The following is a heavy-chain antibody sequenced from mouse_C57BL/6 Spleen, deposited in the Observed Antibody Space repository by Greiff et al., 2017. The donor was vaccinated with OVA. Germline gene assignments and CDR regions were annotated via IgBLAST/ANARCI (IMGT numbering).Heavy chain of an antibody. J-gene: IGHJ3*01. Sequence: DVHLVESGGGLVKPGGSLKLSCAASGFTFSDYGMHWVRQAPEKGLEWVAYISSGSSTIYYADTVKGRFTISRDNAKNTLFLQMTSLRSEDTAMYYCATGPFAYWGQGTLVTVSA. CDR1: GFTFSDYG. V-gene: IGHV5-17*01. CDR3: ATGPFAY. D-gene: IGHD3-2*02. CDR2: ISSGSSTI.